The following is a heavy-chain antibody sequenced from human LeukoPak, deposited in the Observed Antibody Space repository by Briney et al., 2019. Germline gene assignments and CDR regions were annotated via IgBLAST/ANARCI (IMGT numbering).Heavy chain of an antibody. CDR3: ARRDAVRSQYYFDY. J-gene: IGHJ4*02. CDR1: GYSISSGYY. V-gene: IGHV4-38-2*02. Sequence: PSETLSLTCTVSGYSISSGYYWGWIRQPPGKGLEWIGSIYHSGSTNYNPSLKSRVTISVDTSKNQFSLKLSSVTAADTAVYYCARRDAVRSQYYFDYWGQGTLVTVSS. CDR2: IYHSGST. D-gene: IGHD1-26*01.